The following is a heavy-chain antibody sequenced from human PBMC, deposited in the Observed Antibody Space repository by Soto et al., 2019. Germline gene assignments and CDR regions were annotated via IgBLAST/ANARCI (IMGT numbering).Heavy chain of an antibody. V-gene: IGHV3-21*01. D-gene: IGHD2-15*01. Sequence: EVQLVESGGGLVKPGGSLRLSCAASGFTFSSYSMNWVRQAPGKGLEWVSSISSSSSYIYYADSVKGRFTISRDNAKNSLYRQMNSLRAEDTAVYYCARDVGDIVVVVAAPSWFDPWGQGTLVTVSS. J-gene: IGHJ5*02. CDR1: GFTFSSYS. CDR2: ISSSSSYI. CDR3: ARDVGDIVVVVAAPSWFDP.